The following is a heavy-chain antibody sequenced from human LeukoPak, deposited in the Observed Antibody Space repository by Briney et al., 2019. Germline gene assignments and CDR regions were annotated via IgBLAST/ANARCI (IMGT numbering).Heavy chain of an antibody. CDR2: IYSSGST. CDR3: AAGTAADY. Sequence: GGSLRLSCAASGFTVSSNYMSWVRQAPGKGLEWVSVIYSSGSTYYADSVKGRFTISRDNAKNSLFLQIDSLRVEDTAVYYCAAGTAADYWGQGTLVAVSS. CDR1: GFTVSSNY. J-gene: IGHJ4*02. D-gene: IGHD6-13*01. V-gene: IGHV3-53*01.